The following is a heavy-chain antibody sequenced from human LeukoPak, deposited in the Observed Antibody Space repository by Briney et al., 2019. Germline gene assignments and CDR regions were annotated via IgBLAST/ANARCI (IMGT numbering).Heavy chain of an antibody. J-gene: IGHJ6*02. V-gene: IGHV1-69*04. D-gene: IGHD4-4*01. Sequence: VASVKVSCKASGGTFSSYAISWVRQAPGQGLEWMGRIIPILGIANYTQKFQGRVTITADKSTSTAYMELSSLRSEDTAVYCCARDDYRFGYYYYGMDVWGQGTTVTVSS. CDR2: IIPILGIA. CDR1: GGTFSSYA. CDR3: ARDDYRFGYYYYGMDV.